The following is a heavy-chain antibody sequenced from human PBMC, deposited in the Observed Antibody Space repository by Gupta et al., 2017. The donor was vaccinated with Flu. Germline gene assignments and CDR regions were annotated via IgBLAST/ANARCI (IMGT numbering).Heavy chain of an antibody. V-gene: IGHV1-18*01. J-gene: IGHJ6*02. CDR1: GYTFSNYG. CDR3: ARRRMGYAMDV. Sequence: QVQLVQSGGEVKKPGASVKVSCKASGYTFSNYGISWVRQAPGQGLEGMGWISALNGNKKFAPKFQDRVTMTTDTSTNTAYMELRGLRSDDTAVYFCARRRMGYAMDVWGQGTTVTVSS. D-gene: IGHD2-15*01. CDR2: ISALNGNK.